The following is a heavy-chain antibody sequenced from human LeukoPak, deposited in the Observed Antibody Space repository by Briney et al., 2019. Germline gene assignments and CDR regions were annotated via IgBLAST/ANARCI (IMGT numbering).Heavy chain of an antibody. CDR2: FDPEDGET. CDR1: GYTLTELS. D-gene: IGHD3-22*01. J-gene: IGHJ4*02. V-gene: IGHV1-24*01. Sequence: VASVKVSCKVSGYTLTELSMHWVRQAPGKGLEWMGGFDPEDGETIYAQKFQGRVTMTEDTSTDTAYMELSSLRSKDTAVYYCATTPGDYYDSSGYYQLGYWGQGTLVTVSS. CDR3: ATTPGDYYDSSGYYQLGY.